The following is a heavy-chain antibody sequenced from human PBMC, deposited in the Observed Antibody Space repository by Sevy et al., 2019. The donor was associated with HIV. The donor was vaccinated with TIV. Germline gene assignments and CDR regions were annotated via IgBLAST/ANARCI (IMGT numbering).Heavy chain of an antibody. J-gene: IGHJ6*02. CDR2: ITSSGSNI. D-gene: IGHD3-10*01. CDR3: ARDRGVFTGYYAMDV. Sequence: GGSLRLSCAASGFTFNNYNMIWVRQAPGKGLGWVSFITSSGSNIYYTDSVKGRFTISRDIAKNSLNLQMNSLRAEDTAVYYCARDRGVFTGYYAMDVWGQGTTVTVSS. V-gene: IGHV3-21*01. CDR1: GFTFNNYN.